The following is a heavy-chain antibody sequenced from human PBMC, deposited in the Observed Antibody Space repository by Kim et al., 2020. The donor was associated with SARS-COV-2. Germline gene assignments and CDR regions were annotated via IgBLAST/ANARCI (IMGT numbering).Heavy chain of an antibody. J-gene: IGHJ1*01. CDR2: ISSDSRYI. D-gene: IGHD3-22*01. Sequence: SRTRDRQAPGKGLEWVSSISSDSRYIYDADSGRGRFTISRDNAKNSLFLQINSLRDEDTTVYYCAKTLPYYDTSGSYGEFFHHWGQGTLAT. V-gene: IGHV3-21*01. CDR1: S. CDR3: AKTLPYYDTSGSYGEFFHH.